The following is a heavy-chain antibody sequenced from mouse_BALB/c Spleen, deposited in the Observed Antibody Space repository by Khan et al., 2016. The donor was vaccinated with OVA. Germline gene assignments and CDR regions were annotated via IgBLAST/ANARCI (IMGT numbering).Heavy chain of an antibody. Sequence: VQLQESGAELVRPGTSVKLSCKTSGYIFTSYWIHWVKQRSGQGLEWIARIYPGTDNTYYNENFKDKATLTADKSSSTVNLQLSSLKSEDSAVFCCAREEALYYFDYWGQGTTLTVSS. D-gene: IGHD3-2*02. V-gene: IGHV1S132*01. J-gene: IGHJ2*01. CDR3: AREEALYYFDY. CDR1: GYIFTSYW. CDR2: IYPGTDNT.